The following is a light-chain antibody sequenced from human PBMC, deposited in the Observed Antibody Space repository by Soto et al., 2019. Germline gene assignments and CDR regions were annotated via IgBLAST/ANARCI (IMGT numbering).Light chain of an antibody. V-gene: IGKV3-15*01. CDR3: QQYNNWPLT. CDR1: QSVSST. J-gene: IGKJ4*01. CDR2: GAS. Sequence: EIVMAQSPATLSVSPGERATLSCRASQSVSSTLAWYQQQPGQAPWLLIYGASTRATGVPARFSGSGSGTEFTLPISSLQSEDFAVYYCQQYNNWPLTFCGGTKVEI.